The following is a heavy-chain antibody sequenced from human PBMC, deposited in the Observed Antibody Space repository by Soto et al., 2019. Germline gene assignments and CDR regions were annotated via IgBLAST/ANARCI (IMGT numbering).Heavy chain of an antibody. V-gene: IGHV4-59*08. CDR3: ARHVPGYDYGMDY. Sequence: PSETLSLTCTVSGGSISSYYWSWIRQPPGKGLEWIGYIYYSGSTNYNPSLKSRVTISVDTSKNQFSLKLSSVTAADTAVYYCARHVPGYDYGMDYWGQGTLVTVSS. CDR2: IYYSGST. D-gene: IGHD5-12*01. CDR1: GGSISSYY. J-gene: IGHJ4*02.